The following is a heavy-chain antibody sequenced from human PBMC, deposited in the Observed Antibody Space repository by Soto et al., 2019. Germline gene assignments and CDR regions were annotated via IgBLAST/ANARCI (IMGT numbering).Heavy chain of an antibody. V-gene: IGHV4-59*03. Sequence: QVHLQESGPRLVKPSETLSLTCDVSGGSFGDNYWTWIRHFPGKGLEWIGYIYYSGSSNYNPSLKSRVSRSVDASKAQFSLQLTSATAADTALYYCAAGTLGAVWTPLDHWGQGILVTVAS. D-gene: IGHD3-16*01. CDR2: IYYSGSS. J-gene: IGHJ4*02. CDR3: AAGTLGAVWTPLDH. CDR1: GGSFGDNY.